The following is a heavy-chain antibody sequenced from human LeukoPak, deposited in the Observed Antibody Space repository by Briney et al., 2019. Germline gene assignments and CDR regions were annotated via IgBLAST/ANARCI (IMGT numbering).Heavy chain of an antibody. Sequence: SETLSLTCTLSGGSISSSSYYWGWIRQPPGKGLEWIGSIYYSGRTYYNPSLKSRVTTSVDTSKNEFSLKLSSVTAADTAMYYCARLYYYDTSGPPLWGQGTLVTVSS. CDR2: IYYSGRT. CDR1: GGSISSSSYY. D-gene: IGHD3-22*01. V-gene: IGHV4-39*01. J-gene: IGHJ4*02. CDR3: ARLYYYDTSGPPL.